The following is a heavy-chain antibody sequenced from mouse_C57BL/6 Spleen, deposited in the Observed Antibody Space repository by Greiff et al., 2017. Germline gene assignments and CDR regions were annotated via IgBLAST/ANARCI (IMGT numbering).Heavy chain of an antibody. CDR3: ARDSYGSSFAY. J-gene: IGHJ3*01. Sequence: EVKVEESGPGLVKPSQSLSLTCSVTGYSITSGYYWNWIRQFPGNKLEWMGYISYDGSNNYNPSLKNRISITRDTSKNQFFLKLNSVTTEDTATYYCARDSYGSSFAYWGQGTLVTVSA. V-gene: IGHV3-6*01. D-gene: IGHD1-1*01. CDR2: ISYDGSN. CDR1: GYSITSGYY.